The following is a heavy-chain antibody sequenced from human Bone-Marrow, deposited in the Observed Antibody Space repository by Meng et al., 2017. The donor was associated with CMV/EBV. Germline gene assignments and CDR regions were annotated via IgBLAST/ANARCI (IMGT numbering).Heavy chain of an antibody. CDR3: ARSLNTAADY. D-gene: IGHD6-13*01. CDR2: IHSGGTT. V-gene: IGHV3-66*02. J-gene: IGHJ4*02. Sequence: ESLKISCAASRFSVNTNYMSWVRQTPGKGLEWVSIIHSGGTTHYADSVRGRFTISRDHTKNTLYLQMTSLRPDDSGVYYCARSLNTAADYWGQGTLVTVSS. CDR1: RFSVNTNY.